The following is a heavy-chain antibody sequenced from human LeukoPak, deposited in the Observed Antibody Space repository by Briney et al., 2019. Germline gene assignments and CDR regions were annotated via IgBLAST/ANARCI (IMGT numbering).Heavy chain of an antibody. CDR1: GFTFSSYA. D-gene: IGHD5-18*01. CDR3: AREGYSYGYGYYFDY. V-gene: IGHV3-30*04. Sequence: GRSLRLSCAASGFTFSSYAMHWVRQAPGKGLVLVAVISYDGSNKYYADSVKGRFTISRDNSKNTLYLQMNSLRAEDTAVYYCAREGYSYGYGYYFDYWGQGTLVTVSS. CDR2: ISYDGSNK. J-gene: IGHJ4*02.